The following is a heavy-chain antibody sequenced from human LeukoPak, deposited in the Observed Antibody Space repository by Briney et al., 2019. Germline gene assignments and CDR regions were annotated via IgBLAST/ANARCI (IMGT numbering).Heavy chain of an antibody. CDR2: IHDNGDS. V-gene: IGHV4-4*07. CDR1: GGSISGYF. CDR3: ARAPSGCGGTGPSDH. D-gene: IGHD2-15*01. J-gene: IGHJ4*02. Sequence: PSETLSLTCTVSGGSISGYFWSWIRQPAGKGLEWIGRIHDNGDSNHNPSLKSRVTMALDTSGNQVSLKLASVTAADTAGYYLARAPSGCGGTGPSDHWGPGTLVTVSS.